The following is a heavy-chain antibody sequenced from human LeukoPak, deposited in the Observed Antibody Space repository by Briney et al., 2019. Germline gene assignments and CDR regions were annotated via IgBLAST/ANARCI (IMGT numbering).Heavy chain of an antibody. CDR1: GFTFSDYY. D-gene: IGHD3-3*01. V-gene: IGHV3-66*01. CDR3: ARGFGPNAFDV. CDR2: INSDGSTT. Sequence: GGSLRLSCAASGFTFSDYYMSWIRQAPGKGLVWVSHINSDGSTTNYADSVKGRFTISRDNSKNTLYLQMNSLRAEDTAVYYCARGFGPNAFDVWGQGTMVTVSS. J-gene: IGHJ3*01.